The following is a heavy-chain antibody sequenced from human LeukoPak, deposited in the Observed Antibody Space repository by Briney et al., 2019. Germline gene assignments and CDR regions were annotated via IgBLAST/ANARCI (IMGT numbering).Heavy chain of an antibody. D-gene: IGHD6-19*01. V-gene: IGHV4-59*01. CDR2: IYYSGST. CDR3: ARTIIAVADTYFDY. CDR1: GGSISSYY. J-gene: IGHJ4*02. Sequence: SETLSLTCTVSGGSISSYYWSWIRQPPGKGLEGIGYIYYSGSTNYNPSLKSRVTISVDTSKNQFSLKLSSVTAADTAVYYCARTIIAVADTYFDYWGQGTLVTVSS.